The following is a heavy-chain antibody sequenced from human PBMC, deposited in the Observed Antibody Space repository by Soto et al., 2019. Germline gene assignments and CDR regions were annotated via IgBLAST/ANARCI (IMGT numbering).Heavy chain of an antibody. V-gene: IGHV3-23*01. Sequence: HGGSLRLSCSASGFTVSSYAMSWVRPAPGKGLEWVSAISGSGGSTYYADSVKGRFTISRDNSKNTLYLQMNSLRAEDTAVYYSAKDSIAAAGTVNWFDPWGQGTLVTVSS. CDR1: GFTVSSYA. CDR2: ISGSGGST. J-gene: IGHJ5*02. CDR3: AKDSIAAAGTVNWFDP. D-gene: IGHD6-13*01.